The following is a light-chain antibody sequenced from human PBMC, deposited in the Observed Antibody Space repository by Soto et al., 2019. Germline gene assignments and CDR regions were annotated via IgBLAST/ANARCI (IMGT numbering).Light chain of an antibody. V-gene: IGKV1-39*01. J-gene: IGKJ5*01. CDR2: AAS. CDR3: QQRYSWPIT. Sequence: DIQMTQSPSSLSASVEDRVIITCRASQSISNHLNWYQQKPGKAPKLLIFAASSLQSGVPSRFSGSGSGTDFTLTISGLEPQDFAVYYCQQRYSWPITFGQGTRLEI. CDR1: QSISNH.